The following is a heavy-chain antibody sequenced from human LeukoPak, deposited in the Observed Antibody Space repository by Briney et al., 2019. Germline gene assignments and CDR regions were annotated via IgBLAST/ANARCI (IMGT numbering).Heavy chain of an antibody. Sequence: GGSLRLSCAASGFTFSTYAMTWVRQAPGKGLQWVSMIRSDTGTDYADSVKGRFTISRDDSKNTLYLQMNSLRAEDTAVYFCARDLSYGSGEFWGQGTLVTVSS. V-gene: IGHV3-23*01. D-gene: IGHD3-10*01. CDR3: ARDLSYGSGEF. J-gene: IGHJ4*02. CDR2: IRSDTGT. CDR1: GFTFSTYA.